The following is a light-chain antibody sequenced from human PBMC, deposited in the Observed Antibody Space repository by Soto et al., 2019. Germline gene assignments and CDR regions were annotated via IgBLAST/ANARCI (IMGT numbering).Light chain of an antibody. V-gene: IGKV3-20*01. CDR1: QSVSSSY. CDR2: GAS. Sequence: EIVLTQSPGTLSLSPGERATLSCRASQSVSSSYLAWYQQKPGQAPRLRIYGASSRATGIPDRFSGSGSGPDFTVTISRLEPEDFAVYYCQQYGSSPVTFRQGTKLEIK. CDR3: QQYGSSPVT. J-gene: IGKJ1*01.